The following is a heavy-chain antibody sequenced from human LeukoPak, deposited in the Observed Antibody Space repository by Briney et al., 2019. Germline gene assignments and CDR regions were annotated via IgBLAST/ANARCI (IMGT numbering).Heavy chain of an antibody. V-gene: IGHV4-39*01. CDR1: GGSISSSGYY. CDR3: ARNKYYYGSGNYGVPNWFDP. D-gene: IGHD3-10*01. Sequence: PSETLSLTCTVSGGSISSSGYYWGWIRQPPGKGLEWIGSIYYSGSTYYNPSLKSRVTISVDTSKNQVSLKLSSVTAADTAVYYCARNKYYYGSGNYGVPNWFDPWGQGTLVTVSS. CDR2: IYYSGST. J-gene: IGHJ5*02.